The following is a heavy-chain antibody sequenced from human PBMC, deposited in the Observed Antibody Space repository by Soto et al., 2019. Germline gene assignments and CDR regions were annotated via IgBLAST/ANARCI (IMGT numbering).Heavy chain of an antibody. J-gene: IGHJ6*02. V-gene: IGHV3-23*01. CDR2: ISGSGGST. D-gene: IGHD2-8*01. Sequence: GGSLRLSCAASGFTFSSYAMSWVRQAPGKGLEWVSAISGSGGSTYYADSVKGRFTIPRDNSKNTLYLQMNSLRAEDTAVYYCAKVFILLIWYEGGRLFRGQGTTVTRSS. CDR3: AKVFILLIWYEGGRLF. CDR1: GFTFSSYA.